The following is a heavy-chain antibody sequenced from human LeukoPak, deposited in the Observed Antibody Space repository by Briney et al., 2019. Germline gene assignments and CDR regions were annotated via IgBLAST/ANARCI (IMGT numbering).Heavy chain of an antibody. CDR1: CRSISSYY. D-gene: IGHD3-10*01. J-gene: IGHJ4*02. V-gene: IGHV4-59*01. Sequence: SETLSLTRTVSCRSISSYYWSWIRQPPGKGLEWIGYIYYSGSTNYNPSLKSRVTIPVDTSKNQFSLKLSSVTAADTAVYYCARGSGGSGSYVDYWGQGTLVTVSS. CDR3: ARGSGGSGSYVDY. CDR2: IYYSGST.